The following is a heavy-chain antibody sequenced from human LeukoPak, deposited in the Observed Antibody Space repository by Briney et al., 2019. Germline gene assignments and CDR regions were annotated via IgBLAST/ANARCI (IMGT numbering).Heavy chain of an antibody. CDR1: GFTFSNYA. CDR2: ISGSGGNT. V-gene: IGHV3-23*01. D-gene: IGHD5-12*01. Sequence: GVSLRLSCAASGFTFSNYAMSWVRQAPGKRLEWLSSISGSGGNTYYANSVKGRFTISRDNSKITLDLQLNSLRAEDTAMYYCAIARRQWLRAYYFDYWGQGNLVAVSS. J-gene: IGHJ4*02. CDR3: AIARRQWLRAYYFDY.